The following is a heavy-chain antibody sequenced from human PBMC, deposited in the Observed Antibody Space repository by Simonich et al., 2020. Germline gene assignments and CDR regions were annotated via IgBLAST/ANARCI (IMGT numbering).Heavy chain of an antibody. CDR3: ARTNTMRELDTMIRGVDYFDY. CDR1: GGTFSSYA. D-gene: IGHD3-10*01. Sequence: QVQLVQSGAEVKKPGSSVKVSCKASGGTFSSYAISWVRQAPGQGLEWMGWSIPNLGIANYAQKFQGRVTITADKSTSTAYMELSSLRSEDTAVYYCARTNTMRELDTMIRGVDYFDYWGQGTLVTVSS. CDR2: SIPNLGIA. V-gene: IGHV1-69*09. J-gene: IGHJ4*02.